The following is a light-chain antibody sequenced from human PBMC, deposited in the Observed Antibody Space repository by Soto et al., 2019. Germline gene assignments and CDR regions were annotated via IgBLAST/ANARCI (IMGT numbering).Light chain of an antibody. J-gene: IGLJ1*01. V-gene: IGLV2-23*01. Sequence: QSALTQPASVSGSPGQSITISCTGTSSDVGSYNLVSWYQQYPDKAPKLMIYEGSKRPPGVSNRFSGSKSGNTASLTISGLQAEDEADYCCCSYAGSSTFVFGTGTKLTVL. CDR2: EGS. CDR3: CSYAGSSTFV. CDR1: SSDVGSYNL.